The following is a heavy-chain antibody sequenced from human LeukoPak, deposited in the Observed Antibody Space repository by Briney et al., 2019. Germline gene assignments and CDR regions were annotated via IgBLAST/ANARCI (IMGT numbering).Heavy chain of an antibody. CDR2: ISGYNGNT. Sequence: ASVKVSCKASGYTFTSYGISWVRQAPGQGLEWMGWISGYNGNTNYAQKLQGRVTMTRNTSISTAYMELSSLRSEDTAVYYCARWGVGATTVYDWGQGTLVTVSS. V-gene: IGHV1-18*01. J-gene: IGHJ4*02. CDR3: ARWGVGATTVYD. CDR1: GYTFTSYG. D-gene: IGHD1-26*01.